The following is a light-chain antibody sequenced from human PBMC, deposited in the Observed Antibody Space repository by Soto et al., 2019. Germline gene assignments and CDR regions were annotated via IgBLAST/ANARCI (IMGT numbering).Light chain of an antibody. V-gene: IGKV3-20*01. CDR3: QQYGSSRT. Sequence: EIVFTQSPGTLSLSPGERATLSCRAIQSVSSSYLAWYQQKPGQAPRLLIYGASSRATGIPDRFSGSGSGTDFTVNISRLEPEDFAVYYCQQYGSSRTFGQGTKVEIK. J-gene: IGKJ1*01. CDR1: QSVSSSY. CDR2: GAS.